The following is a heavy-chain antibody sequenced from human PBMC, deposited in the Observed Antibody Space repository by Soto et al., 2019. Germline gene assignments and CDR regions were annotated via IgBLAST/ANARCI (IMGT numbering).Heavy chain of an antibody. CDR2: IYPGDSDT. V-gene: IGHV5-51*01. CDR1: GYSFTSYW. D-gene: IGHD1-1*01. CDR3: ETQEGDANYYFDY. Sequence: GESLKISCKGSGYSFTSYWIGWVRQMPGKGLEWMGIIYPGDSDTRYSPSFQGQVTISADKSISTAYLQWSSLKASDTAMYYCETQEGDANYYFDYWGQGTLVTVSS. J-gene: IGHJ4*02.